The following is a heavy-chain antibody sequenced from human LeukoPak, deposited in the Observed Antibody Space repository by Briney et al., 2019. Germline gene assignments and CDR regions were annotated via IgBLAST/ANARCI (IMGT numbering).Heavy chain of an antibody. Sequence: ASVKVSCKASGYTFTRYYMHWVRQAPGQGLEWMGWINPNSGGTNYAQKFQGRVTMTRDTSISTAYMELSRLRSDDTAVYYCARVEWMGYQGCTNGVCYRGTPGEYWGQGTLVTVSS. D-gene: IGHD2-8*01. J-gene: IGHJ4*02. CDR1: GYTFTRYY. CDR3: ARVEWMGYQGCTNGVCYRGTPGEY. CDR2: INPNSGGT. V-gene: IGHV1-2*02.